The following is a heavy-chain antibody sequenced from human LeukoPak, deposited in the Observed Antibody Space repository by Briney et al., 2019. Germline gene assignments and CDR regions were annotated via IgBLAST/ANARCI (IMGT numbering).Heavy chain of an antibody. CDR1: GFTFGNAW. D-gene: IGHD1-14*01. V-gene: IGHV3-15*01. Sequence: GGSLRLSCAASGFTFGNAWMSWVRQAPGKGLEWVGRINSKTDGGTTDYAAIVRGRFTISRNDSKNTLYLQMNSLKTEDTAVYYCTTRGLHYRNTHDYWGQGTLVTVSS. J-gene: IGHJ4*02. CDR3: TTRGLHYRNTHDY. CDR2: INSKTDGGTT.